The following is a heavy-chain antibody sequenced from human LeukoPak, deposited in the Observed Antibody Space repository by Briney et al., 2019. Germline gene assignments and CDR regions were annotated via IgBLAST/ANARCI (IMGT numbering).Heavy chain of an antibody. CDR2: IYYSGST. D-gene: IGHD3-22*01. CDR3: ASLSPTYYDSSGYYEDADY. Sequence: SETLSLTCTVSGGSISSYYWSWIRQPPGKGLEWIGYIYYSGSTNYNPSLKSRVTISVDTSKNQFSLKLSSVTAADTAVYYCASLSPTYYDSSGYYEDADYWGQGTLVTVSS. V-gene: IGHV4-59*01. CDR1: GGSISSYY. J-gene: IGHJ4*02.